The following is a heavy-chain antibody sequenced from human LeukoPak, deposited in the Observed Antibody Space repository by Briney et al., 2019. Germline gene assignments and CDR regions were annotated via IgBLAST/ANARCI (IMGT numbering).Heavy chain of an antibody. V-gene: IGHV1-8*01. J-gene: IGHJ4*02. D-gene: IGHD3-10*01. CDR3: ARVWLRVRGVIDY. Sequence: ASVKVSCKASGYTFTSYDINWVRQATGQGLEWMGWMNPNSGNTGYAQKFQGRVTMTRNTSISTAYMELSSLRSQDTAVHYCARVWLRVRGVIDYWGQGTLVTVSS. CDR1: GYTFTSYD. CDR2: MNPNSGNT.